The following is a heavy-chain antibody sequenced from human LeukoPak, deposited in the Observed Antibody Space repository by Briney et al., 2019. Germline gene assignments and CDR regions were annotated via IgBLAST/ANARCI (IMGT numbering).Heavy chain of an antibody. D-gene: IGHD2-2*01. V-gene: IGHV3-23*01. J-gene: IGHJ6*03. Sequence: GGSLRLSCAASGFTFSNYAMSWVRQAPGKGLECVSALRGSGGRSYYADSVKGRFTISRDNAKNSLYLQMNRLRAEDTAVYYCARDRPYCSSTSCHPHTAYYYMDVWGKGTTVTVSS. CDR1: GFTFSNYA. CDR3: ARDRPYCSSTSCHPHTAYYYMDV. CDR2: LRGSGGRS.